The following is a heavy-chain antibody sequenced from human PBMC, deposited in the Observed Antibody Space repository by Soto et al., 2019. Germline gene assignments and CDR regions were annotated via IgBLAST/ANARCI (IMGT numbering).Heavy chain of an antibody. D-gene: IGHD5-12*01. Sequence: QLQLQESGPGLVKPSETLSLTCTVSGGSISSSSYYWGWIRQPPGKGLEWIGSIYYSGSTYYNPSLKSRVTISVDTSKNQFSLKLSSVTAADTAVYYCATQESHWWLRPHAFDIWGQGTMVTVSS. CDR1: GGSISSSSYY. CDR2: IYYSGST. J-gene: IGHJ3*02. V-gene: IGHV4-39*01. CDR3: ATQESHWWLRPHAFDI.